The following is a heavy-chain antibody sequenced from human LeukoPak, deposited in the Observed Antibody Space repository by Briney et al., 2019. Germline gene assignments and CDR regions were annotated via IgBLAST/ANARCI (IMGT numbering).Heavy chain of an antibody. CDR3: AREVYCSSTSCPFDY. Sequence: GASLKFSCKASGNTFTGYYMHWGHQAPGQGLKWLGWINPNSGGTNYAQKFQGRVTMTRDTSISTAYMELSRLRSDDTAVYYCAREVYCSSTSCPFDYWGQGTLVTVSS. J-gene: IGHJ4*02. CDR1: GNTFTGYY. D-gene: IGHD2-2*01. CDR2: INPNSGGT. V-gene: IGHV1-2*02.